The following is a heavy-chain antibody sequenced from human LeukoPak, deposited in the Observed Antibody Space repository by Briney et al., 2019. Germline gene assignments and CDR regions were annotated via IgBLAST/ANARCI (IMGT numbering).Heavy chain of an antibody. D-gene: IGHD2-2*01. CDR2: IYTSGST. V-gene: IGHV4-61*09. CDR3: ARTTEDCSSTSCYQYWFDP. Sequence: SQTLSLTCTVSGGSISSGSYYWSWIRQPAGKGLEWIGHIYTSGSTNYNPSLKSRVTISLDTSKNQFSLKLNSVTAADTAVYYCARTTEDCSSTSCYQYWFDPWGQGTLVTVSS. CDR1: GGSISSGSYY. J-gene: IGHJ5*02.